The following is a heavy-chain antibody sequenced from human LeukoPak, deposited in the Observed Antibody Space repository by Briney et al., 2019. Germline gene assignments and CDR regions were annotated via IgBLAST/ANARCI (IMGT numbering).Heavy chain of an antibody. J-gene: IGHJ3*02. CDR3: ARKAVDNDAFDI. Sequence: SETLSLTCTVSRGSISTFYWSWIRQPPGKGLEWIGEINHSGSTNYNPSLKSRVTISVDTSKNQFSLKLSSVTAADTAVYYCARKAVDNDAFDIWGQGTMVTVSS. V-gene: IGHV4-34*01. D-gene: IGHD6-19*01. CDR1: RGSISTFY. CDR2: INHSGST.